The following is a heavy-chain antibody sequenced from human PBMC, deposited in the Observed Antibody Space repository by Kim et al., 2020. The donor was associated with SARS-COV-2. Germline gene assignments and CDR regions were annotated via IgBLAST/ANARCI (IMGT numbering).Heavy chain of an antibody. CDR3: ARQGCSGGSCYSRPGRVYYYYGMGV. CDR2: IYYSGST. V-gene: IGHV4-39*01. CDR1: GGSISSSSYY. D-gene: IGHD2-15*01. J-gene: IGHJ6*02. Sequence: SETLSLTCTVSGGSISSSSYYWGWIRQPPGKGLEWIGSIYYSGSTYYNPSLKSRVTRSVDTSKNQFSLKLSSVTAADTAVYYCARQGCSGGSCYSRPGRVYYYYGMGVWGQGTTVTVSS.